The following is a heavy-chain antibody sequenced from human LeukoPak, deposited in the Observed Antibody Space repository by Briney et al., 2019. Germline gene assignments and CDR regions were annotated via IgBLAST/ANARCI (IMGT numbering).Heavy chain of an antibody. CDR1: GFTFSSYN. J-gene: IGHJ4*02. CDR2: ISSTSSTI. CDR3: ARALKSSIAARRNAGFDY. Sequence: GGSPRLSCAASGFTFSSYNMNWVRQAPGKGLEWVSYISSTSSTIYYADSVRGRFTISRDNANNSLYLQMNSLRAEDTGVYYCARALKSSIAARRNAGFDYWGQGTLVTVSS. D-gene: IGHD6-6*01. V-gene: IGHV3-48*03.